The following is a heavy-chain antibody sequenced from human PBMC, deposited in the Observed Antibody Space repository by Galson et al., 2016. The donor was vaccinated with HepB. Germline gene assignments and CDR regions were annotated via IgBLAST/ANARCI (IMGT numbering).Heavy chain of an antibody. J-gene: IGHJ4*02. CDR1: GYTFTAYY. CDR2: INPNSGGT. CDR3: ARAPLTSYYYGSGRDPTFDN. Sequence: SVKVSCKASGYTFTAYYIHWVRQAPGQGLEWMGWINPNSGGTDYAQKFQGRLTMTTNTSTTTAYMDLRSLTSDDTAVYFCARAPLTSYYYGSGRDPTFDNWGQGTLVTVS. V-gene: IGHV1-2*02. D-gene: IGHD3-10*01.